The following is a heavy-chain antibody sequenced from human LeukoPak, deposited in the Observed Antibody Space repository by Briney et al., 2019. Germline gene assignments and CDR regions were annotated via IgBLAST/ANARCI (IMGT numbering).Heavy chain of an antibody. CDR2: ISGSGFTI. Sequence: PGGSLRLSCAVSGFTLSNYSMNWVRQAPGKGLEWISYISGSGFTIHYADSVKGRFTISRDNAKNSLYLQMNSLRAEDTAVYYCARSVPKTSYYYYYMDVWGKGTTVTVSS. D-gene: IGHD2-2*01. V-gene: IGHV3-48*01. CDR3: ARSVPKTSYYYYYMDV. CDR1: GFTLSNYS. J-gene: IGHJ6*03.